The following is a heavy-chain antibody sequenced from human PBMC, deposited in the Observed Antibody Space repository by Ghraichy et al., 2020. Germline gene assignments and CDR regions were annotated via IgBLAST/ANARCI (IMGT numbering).Heavy chain of an antibody. J-gene: IGHJ4*02. CDR1: GYTFTSYG. Sequence: ASVKVSCKASGYTFTSYGISWVRQAPGQGLEWMGWISAYNGNTNYAQKLQGRVTMTTDTSTSTAYMELRSLRSDDTAVYYCARKGPKNSYYYDSSGGDYWGQGTLVTVSS. D-gene: IGHD3-22*01. CDR3: ARKGPKNSYYYDSSGGDY. CDR2: ISAYNGNT. V-gene: IGHV1-18*01.